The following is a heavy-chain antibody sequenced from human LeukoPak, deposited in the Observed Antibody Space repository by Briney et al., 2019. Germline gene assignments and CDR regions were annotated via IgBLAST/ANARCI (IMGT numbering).Heavy chain of an antibody. J-gene: IGHJ6*04. CDR1: GFTFSSYA. V-gene: IGHV3-23*01. CDR2: ISGSGGST. D-gene: IGHD2/OR15-2a*01. CDR3: ARDTLGSVDLDV. Sequence: GGSLRLSCAASGFTFSSYAMSWVRQAPGQGLEWVSAISGSGGSTYYADSVKGRFTISRDNSKNTLYLQMNSLRAEDTAIYYCARDTLGSVDLDVWGKGTTVTVSS.